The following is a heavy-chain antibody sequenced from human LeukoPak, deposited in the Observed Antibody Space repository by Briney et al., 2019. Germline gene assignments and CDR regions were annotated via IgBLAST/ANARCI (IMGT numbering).Heavy chain of an antibody. CDR2: IKPDGREK. D-gene: IGHD5-24*01. J-gene: IGHJ4*02. CDR1: GSTLSNYW. Sequence: GGSLRLSCEASGSTLSNYWITWVRQAPGKGLEWVANIKPDGREKYYMPSVKGRFTISRDSAKDSFYLQMNSLRAEDTAVYYCATMASNVFEYWGQGTLVTVSS. CDR3: ATMASNVFEY. V-gene: IGHV3-7*03.